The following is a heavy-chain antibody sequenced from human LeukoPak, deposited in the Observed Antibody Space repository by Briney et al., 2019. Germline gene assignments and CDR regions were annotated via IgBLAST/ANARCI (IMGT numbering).Heavy chain of an antibody. CDR2: INPNSGGT. Sequence: GASVKVSCKASGYTFTGYYMHWVRQAPGQGLEWMGWINPNSGGTNYAQKFQGRVTMTRDTSISTAYMELSRLRSDDTAVYYCARDSYYDSSGYYSSESFQHWGQGTLVTVSS. J-gene: IGHJ1*01. CDR1: GYTFTGYY. CDR3: ARDSYYDSSGYYSSESFQH. D-gene: IGHD3-22*01. V-gene: IGHV1-2*02.